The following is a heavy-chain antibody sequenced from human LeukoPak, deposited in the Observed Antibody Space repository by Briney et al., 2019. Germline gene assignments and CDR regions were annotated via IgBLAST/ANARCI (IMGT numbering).Heavy chain of an antibody. CDR1: GFTFSTYA. CDR3: ATERYYGSGAYPYFFDY. V-gene: IGHV3-48*02. CDR2: ISSGSGTI. J-gene: IGHJ4*02. D-gene: IGHD3-10*01. Sequence: GGSLRLSCAASGFTFSTYAMYWVRQAPGKGLEWVSYISSGSGTIYYVDSVKGRFTIPRDNAKNSLYLQMNSLRDEDTAVYYCATERYYGSGAYPYFFDYWGQGTLVTVSS.